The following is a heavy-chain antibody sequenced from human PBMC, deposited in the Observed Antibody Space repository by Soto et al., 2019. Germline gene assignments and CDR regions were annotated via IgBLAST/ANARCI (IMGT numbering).Heavy chain of an antibody. D-gene: IGHD1-26*01. V-gene: IGHV3-9*01. CDR2: ISWNSGSI. CDR3: AKDKRGTKSYSAGAGRFGGGQFDY. J-gene: IGHJ4*02. Sequence: GGSLRLSCAASGFTFDDYAMHWVRQAPGKGLEWVSGISWNSGSIGYADSVKGRFTISRDNAKNSLYLQMNSLRAEDTALYYCAKDKRGTKSYSAGAGRFGGGQFDYWGQGTLVTVSS. CDR1: GFTFDDYA.